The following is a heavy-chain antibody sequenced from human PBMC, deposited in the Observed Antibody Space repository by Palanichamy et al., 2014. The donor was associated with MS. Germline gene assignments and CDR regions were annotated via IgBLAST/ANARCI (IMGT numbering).Heavy chain of an antibody. CDR3: VRDVGGSGNYYKY. J-gene: IGHJ4*02. CDR2: IYPGDSDT. CDR1: GYSFTSYW. V-gene: IGHV5-51*01. D-gene: IGHD3-10*01. Sequence: EVQLEQSGAEVKKPGESLKISCKGSGYSFTSYWIGWVRQVPGKGLEWMGMIYPGDSDTRYSPSFQGQVTISADRSISTAYLQWSSLKASDTAMYYCVRDVGGSGNYYKYWGQGTLVTVSS.